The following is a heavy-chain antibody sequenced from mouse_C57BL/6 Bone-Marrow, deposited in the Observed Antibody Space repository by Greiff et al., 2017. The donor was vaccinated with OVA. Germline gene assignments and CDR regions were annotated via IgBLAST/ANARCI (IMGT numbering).Heavy chain of an antibody. CDR1: GYTFTDYN. V-gene: IGHV1-18*01. CDR3: AREVIDYYGSSYYWYFDV. Sequence: VQLQQSGPELVKPGASVKIPCKASGYTFTDYNMDWVKQSPGKSLEWIGDINPNNGGTIYNQKFTGKATLTVDKSSSTAYMELRSLTSEYTAVYYCAREVIDYYGSSYYWYFDVWGTGTTVTVSS. J-gene: IGHJ1*03. CDR2: INPNNGGT. D-gene: IGHD1-1*01.